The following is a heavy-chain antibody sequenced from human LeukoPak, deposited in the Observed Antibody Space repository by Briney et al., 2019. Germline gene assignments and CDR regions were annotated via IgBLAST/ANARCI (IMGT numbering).Heavy chain of an antibody. CDR2: VNPNSGGT. D-gene: IGHD3-22*01. CDR1: GYTFTGYY. V-gene: IGHV1-2*02. CDR3: AREKIEDYDSSGYPSY. J-gene: IGHJ4*02. Sequence: ASVKVSCKASGYTFTGYYMHWVRQAPGQGLEWMGWVNPNSGGTNYAQKFQGRVTMTRDTSISTAYMELSRLRSDDTAVYYCAREKIEDYDSSGYPSYWGQGTLVTVSS.